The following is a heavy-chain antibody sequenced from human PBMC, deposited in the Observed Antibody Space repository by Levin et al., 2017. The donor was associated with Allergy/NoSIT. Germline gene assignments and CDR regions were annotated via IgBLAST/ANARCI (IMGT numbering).Heavy chain of an antibody. CDR3: VRGSYCSGGSCYSIWFDP. J-gene: IGHJ5*02. V-gene: IGHV4-34*01. CDR2: ITHSGST. D-gene: IGHD2-15*01. Sequence: SETLSLTCTVYGGSFSGYYWNWIRQPPGRGLEWIGEITHSGSTNYNPSLKSRVTISVDTSKNQFSLRLSSVTAADTAVYYCVRGSYCSGGSCYSIWFDPWGQGTLVTVSS. CDR1: GGSFSGYY.